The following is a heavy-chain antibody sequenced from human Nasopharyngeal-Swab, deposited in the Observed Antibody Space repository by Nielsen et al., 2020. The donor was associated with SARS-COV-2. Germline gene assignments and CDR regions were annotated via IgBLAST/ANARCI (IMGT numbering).Heavy chain of an antibody. D-gene: IGHD2-2*01. CDR2: INHSGST. J-gene: IGHJ5*02. CDR3: ARPLRRVVPPTTWFGP. V-gene: IGHV4-34*01. CDR1: GFTFSSYG. Sequence: ESLKISCAASGFTFSSYGMHWIRQPPGKGLEWIGEINHSGSTKYNPSLKSRLTISVDTSKNQFSLKLRSVTAADTAVYYCARPLRRVVPPTTWFGPWGQGTLVTVSS.